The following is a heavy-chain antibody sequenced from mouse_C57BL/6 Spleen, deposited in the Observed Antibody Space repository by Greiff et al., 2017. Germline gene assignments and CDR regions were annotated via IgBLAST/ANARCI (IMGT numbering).Heavy chain of an antibody. CDR1: GYTFTSYW. D-gene: IGHD2-4*01. Sequence: QVQLQQPGAELVKPGASVKLSCKASGYTFTSYWMHWVKQRPGQGLEWIGMIHPNCGSTNYNEKFKSKATLTVDKSSSTAYMQHSSLTSEDSAVYYCASYDYELSMDYWGQGTSVTVSS. CDR3: ASYDYELSMDY. J-gene: IGHJ4*01. V-gene: IGHV1-64*01. CDR2: IHPNCGST.